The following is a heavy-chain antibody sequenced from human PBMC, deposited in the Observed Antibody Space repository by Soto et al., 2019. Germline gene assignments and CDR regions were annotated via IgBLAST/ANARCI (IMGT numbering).Heavy chain of an antibody. CDR2: IIPILGIA. CDR1: GGTFSSYT. Sequence: SVKVSCKASGGTFSSYTISWVRQAPGQGLEWMGRIIPILGIANYARKFQGRVTITADKSTSTAYMELSSLRSEDTAVYYCATSSIAVARNDAFDIWGQGTMVTVSS. J-gene: IGHJ3*02. D-gene: IGHD6-19*01. V-gene: IGHV1-69*02. CDR3: ATSSIAVARNDAFDI.